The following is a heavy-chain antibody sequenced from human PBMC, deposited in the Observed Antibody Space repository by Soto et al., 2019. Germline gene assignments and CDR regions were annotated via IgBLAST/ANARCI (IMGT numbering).Heavy chain of an antibody. CDR3: ARLVATTQYYFDY. D-gene: IGHD5-12*01. CDR1: GGSISSSSYY. CDR2: IYYSGST. Sequence: SETLSLTCTVSGGSISSSSYYWGWIRQPPGKGLEWIGSIYYSGSTYYNPSLKSRVTISVDTSKNQFSLKLSSVTAADTAVYYCARLVATTQYYFDYWGQGTLVTVSS. J-gene: IGHJ4*02. V-gene: IGHV4-39*01.